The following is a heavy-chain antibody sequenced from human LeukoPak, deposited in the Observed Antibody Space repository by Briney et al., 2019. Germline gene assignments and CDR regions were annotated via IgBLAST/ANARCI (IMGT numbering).Heavy chain of an antibody. CDR2: INPNTGGT. D-gene: IGHD3/OR15-3a*01. V-gene: IGHV1-2*06. Sequence: GASVKVSCKASGYTFTGYYIHWVRRAPGQGLEWMGRINPNTGGTNHAQKFQGRVTMTRDTSISTAYMELSRLTSDDTAVYYCARVGVDLWFDPWGQGTLVTVSS. CDR3: ARVGVDLWFDP. CDR1: GYTFTGYY. J-gene: IGHJ5*02.